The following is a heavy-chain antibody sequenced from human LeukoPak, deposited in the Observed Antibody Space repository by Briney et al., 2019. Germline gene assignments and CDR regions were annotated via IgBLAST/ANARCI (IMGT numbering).Heavy chain of an antibody. CDR2: IKNKVDGATT. Sequence: PGGSLRLSCAASGFTFNDAWMSWVRQAPGKGLEWVGRIKNKVDGATTEYAAPVKGRFTISRDDSKNTLYVQMKSLKIEDTGVYYCTRETWTAFDIWGQGTMVTVSS. V-gene: IGHV3-15*01. D-gene: IGHD3/OR15-3a*01. CDR3: TRETWTAFDI. J-gene: IGHJ3*02. CDR1: GFTFNDAW.